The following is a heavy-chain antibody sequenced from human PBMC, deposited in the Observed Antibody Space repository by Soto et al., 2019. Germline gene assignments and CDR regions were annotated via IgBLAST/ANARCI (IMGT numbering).Heavy chain of an antibody. CDR3: ARTLWYYDSSGYLGFDY. Sequence: GESLKISCKGSGYSFTSYWIGWVRQMPGKGLEWMGIIYPGDSDTRYSPSFQGQVTISADKSISTAYLQWSSLKASDTAMYYCARTLWYYDSSGYLGFDYWGQGTLVTVSS. CDR1: GYSFTSYW. J-gene: IGHJ4*02. CDR2: IYPGDSDT. V-gene: IGHV5-51*01. D-gene: IGHD3-22*01.